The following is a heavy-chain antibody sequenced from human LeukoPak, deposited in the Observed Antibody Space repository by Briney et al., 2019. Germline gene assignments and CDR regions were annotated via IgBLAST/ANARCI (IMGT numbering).Heavy chain of an antibody. CDR1: GGTFSGYA. J-gene: IGHJ1*01. CDR2: IIPIFGTA. CDR3: AGGYDVTWRNAEYFQH. V-gene: IGHV1-69*13. Sequence: ASVKVSCKASGGTFSGYALTWVRQAPGQGLEWMGGIIPIFGTANYAQKFQGRVTITADESTSTAYMELSSLRSEDTAVYYCAGGYDVTWRNAEYFQHWGQGTLVTVSS. D-gene: IGHD5-12*01.